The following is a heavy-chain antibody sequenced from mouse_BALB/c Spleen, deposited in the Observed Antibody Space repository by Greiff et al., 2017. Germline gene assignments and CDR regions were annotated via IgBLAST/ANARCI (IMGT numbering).Heavy chain of an antibody. J-gene: IGHJ2*01. CDR2: INSNGGST. V-gene: IGHV5-6-3*01. D-gene: IGHD2-1*01. CDR1: GFTFSSYG. Sequence: EVMLVESGGGLVQPGGSLKLSCAASGFTFSSYGMSWVRQTPDKRLELVATINSNGGSTYYPDSVKGRFTISRDNARNILYLQMSSLRSEDTAMYYCARRDGNYAFDYWGQGTTLTVSS. CDR3: ARRDGNYAFDY.